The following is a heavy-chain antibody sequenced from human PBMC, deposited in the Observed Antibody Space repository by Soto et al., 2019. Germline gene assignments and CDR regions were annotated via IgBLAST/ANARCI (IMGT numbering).Heavy chain of an antibody. Sequence: EVQLLESGGGLVRPGGSLRLSCTASGFSFSSYALSWVRQAPGKGLEWVSTISGSDGKTYYADSVKGRFSRSRDTSKTTWYLEMTSLRVEDTSVYYCARLSFLDYWGQGTRVTFS. D-gene: IGHD1-26*01. CDR3: ARLSFLDY. V-gene: IGHV3-23*01. CDR1: GFSFSSYA. CDR2: ISGSDGKT. J-gene: IGHJ4*02.